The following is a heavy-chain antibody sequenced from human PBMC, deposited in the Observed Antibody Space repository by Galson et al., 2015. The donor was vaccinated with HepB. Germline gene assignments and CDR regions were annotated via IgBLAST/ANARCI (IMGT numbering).Heavy chain of an antibody. D-gene: IGHD3-22*01. J-gene: IGHJ3*02. CDR1: GFTFSTYW. CDR2: INSDGSST. Sequence: SLRLSCAASGFTFSTYWMHWVRQAPGKGLVWVSRINSDGSSTTYADSVKGRFTISRDNSKNTLYLEMNNLRVEDTALYYCAKGRPIVVPIGAFDIWGQGTMVTVSS. V-gene: IGHV3-74*01. CDR3: AKGRPIVVPIGAFDI.